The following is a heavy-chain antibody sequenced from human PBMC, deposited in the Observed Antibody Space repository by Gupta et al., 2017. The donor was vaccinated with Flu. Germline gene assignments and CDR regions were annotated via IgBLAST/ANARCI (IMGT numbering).Heavy chain of an antibody. D-gene: IGHD3-16*01. V-gene: IGHV3-49*04. CDR3: TRAVDYSQWFDP. J-gene: IGHJ5*02. CDR1: DSA. CDR2: IRTKPYGGTT. Sequence: DSALNWVRQAPGKGLEWVGFIRTKPYGGTTDYAASVKGRFIISRDDSKSIAHLQMNSLKTEDTAVYYCTRAVDYSQWFDPWGQGTLVTVSS.